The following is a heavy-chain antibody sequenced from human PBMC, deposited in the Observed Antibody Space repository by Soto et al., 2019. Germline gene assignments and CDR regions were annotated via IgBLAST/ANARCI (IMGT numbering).Heavy chain of an antibody. J-gene: IGHJ4*02. CDR2: INACNGNT. CDR1: GYTFTSYA. V-gene: IGHV1-3*01. Sequence: ASVKVSCKASGYTFTSYAMHWVRQAPGQRLEWMGWINACNGNTKYSQKFQGRVTITRDTSASTAYMELSSLRSEDTAVYYCARDRVRMSTAALFDXWGQGTLVTVSX. D-gene: IGHD6-6*01. CDR3: ARDRVRMSTAALFDX.